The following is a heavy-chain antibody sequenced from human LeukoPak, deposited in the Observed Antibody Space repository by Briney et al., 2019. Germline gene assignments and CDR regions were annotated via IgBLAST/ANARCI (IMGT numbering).Heavy chain of an antibody. V-gene: IGHV3-30*03. CDR1: GFTFSSYG. D-gene: IGHD6-13*01. Sequence: GGSLRLSCAASGFTFSSYGMHWVRQAPGKGLEWVAVISYDGSNKYYADSVKGRFTISRDNSKNTLYLQMNSLRAEDTAVYYCARAPIAAAGTPDYWGQGTLVTVSS. J-gene: IGHJ4*02. CDR2: ISYDGSNK. CDR3: ARAPIAAAGTPDY.